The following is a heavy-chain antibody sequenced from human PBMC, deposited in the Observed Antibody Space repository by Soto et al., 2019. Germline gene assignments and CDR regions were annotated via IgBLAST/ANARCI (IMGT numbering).Heavy chain of an antibody. V-gene: IGHV3-30*18. Sequence: GGSLRLSCAASGFTFSSYGMHWVRQAPGKGLEWVAVISYDGSNKYYADSVKGRFTISRDNSKNTLYLQMNSLRAEDTAVYYCAKSPKPGGYYYYGMDVWGQGTTVTVSS. CDR2: ISYDGSNK. D-gene: IGHD3-10*01. CDR3: AKSPKPGGYYYYGMDV. J-gene: IGHJ6*02. CDR1: GFTFSSYG.